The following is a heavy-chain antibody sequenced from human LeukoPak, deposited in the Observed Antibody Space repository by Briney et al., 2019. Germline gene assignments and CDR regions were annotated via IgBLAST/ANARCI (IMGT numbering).Heavy chain of an antibody. J-gene: IGHJ5*02. CDR1: GGSFSGYY. V-gene: IGHV4-34*01. CDR3: ARTGPGVLRWLQRYNWFDP. Sequence: SETLSLTCAVYGGSFSGYYWSWIRQPPGKGLEWIGEINHSGSTNYNPSLKSRVTISVDTSKNQFSLKLSSVTAADTAVYYCARTGPGVLRWLQRYNWFDPWGQGTLVTVSS. D-gene: IGHD5-24*01. CDR2: INHSGST.